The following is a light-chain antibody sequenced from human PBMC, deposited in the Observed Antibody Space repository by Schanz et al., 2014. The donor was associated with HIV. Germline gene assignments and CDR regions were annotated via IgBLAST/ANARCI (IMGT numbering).Light chain of an antibody. CDR3: QQLASYPLT. CDR2: AAS. CDR1: QGIRNY. J-gene: IGKJ4*01. Sequence: IQLTQSPSSLSASVGDRVTITCRASQGIRNYLAWSQKKPGKAPKLLIYAASTLQSGVPSRFSGSGSGTDFTLTISSLQPEDFATYYCQQLASYPLTFGGGTKVEIK. V-gene: IGKV1-9*01.